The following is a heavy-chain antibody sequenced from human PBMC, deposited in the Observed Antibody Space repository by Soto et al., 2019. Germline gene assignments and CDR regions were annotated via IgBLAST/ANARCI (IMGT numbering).Heavy chain of an antibody. Sequence: PSETLSLTCTVSGGSISSYYWSWIRQPAGKGLEWIGRIYTSGSTNYNPSLKSRVTMSVDTSKNQFSLKLSSVTAADTAVYYCARGPGAARPDYYYYGMDVWGQGTTVTVSS. V-gene: IGHV4-4*07. CDR2: IYTSGST. J-gene: IGHJ6*02. CDR1: GGSISSYY. D-gene: IGHD6-6*01. CDR3: ARGPGAARPDYYYYGMDV.